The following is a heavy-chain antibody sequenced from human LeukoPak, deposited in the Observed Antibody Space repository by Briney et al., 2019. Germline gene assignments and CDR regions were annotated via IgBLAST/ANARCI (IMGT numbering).Heavy chain of an antibody. CDR2: IYYSGST. V-gene: IGHV4-59*08. J-gene: IGHJ4*02. CDR1: GCSISSYY. CDR3: KRTHAFGYFDY. D-gene: IGHD3-3*01. Sequence: SETLSLTCTVSGCSISSYYWSWIRQPPGKGLEWVGYIYYSGSTNYNPSLKSRVTISVDTSKNQFSLRLSSVTAADAVLYYCKRTHAFGYFDYWGQGTRVTVSS.